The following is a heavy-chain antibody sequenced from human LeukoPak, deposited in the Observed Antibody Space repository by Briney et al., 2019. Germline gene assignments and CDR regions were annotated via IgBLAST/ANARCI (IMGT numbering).Heavy chain of an antibody. J-gene: IGHJ4*02. Sequence: SETLSLTCTVSGGSISSSSYYWGWIRQPPGKGLEWIGSIYYSGSTYYNPSLKSRVTISVDTSKNQFSLKLSSVTPEDTAVYYCTRDGIRVLDYWGQGILVTVSS. V-gene: IGHV4-39*02. CDR3: TRDGIRVLDY. D-gene: IGHD1-1*01. CDR2: IYYSGST. CDR1: GGSISSSSYY.